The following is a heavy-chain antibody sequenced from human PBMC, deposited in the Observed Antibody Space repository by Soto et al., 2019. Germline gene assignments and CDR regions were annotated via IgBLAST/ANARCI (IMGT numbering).Heavy chain of an antibody. D-gene: IGHD3-10*01. CDR3: ARSQNYASGAYSYY. J-gene: IGHJ4*02. CDR2: INIGTGYT. Sequence: QVHLEQSGAEVKKPGASVKVSCKASGYTFTRSLMHWVRQAPGQSLEWMGWINIGTGYTKISQRFQGRVSLAGDTSASTPNRGLTSFRSEATAVYDCARSQNYASGAYSYYWDKGTQVT. V-gene: IGHV1-3*04. CDR1: GYTFTRSL.